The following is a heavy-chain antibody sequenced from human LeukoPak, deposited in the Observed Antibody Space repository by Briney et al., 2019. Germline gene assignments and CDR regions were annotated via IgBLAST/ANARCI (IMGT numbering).Heavy chain of an antibody. Sequence: GGSLRLSCAASGFTFSSDPMHWVRQAPGKGLEWVAVISYDGSNQYYADSVKGRFTISRDNSKNTLYLQMNSLRAEDTAVYYCARALVGATYLDYWGQGTLVTVSS. CDR2: ISYDGSNQ. CDR3: ARALVGATYLDY. J-gene: IGHJ4*02. CDR1: GFTFSSDP. D-gene: IGHD1-26*01. V-gene: IGHV3-30*04.